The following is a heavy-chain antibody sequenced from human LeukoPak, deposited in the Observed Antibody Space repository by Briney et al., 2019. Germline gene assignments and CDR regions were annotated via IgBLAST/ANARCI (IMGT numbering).Heavy chain of an antibody. J-gene: IGHJ4*02. CDR2: IKQDGSEK. CDR3: AREQGYCSGGSCHLDY. V-gene: IGHV3-7*01. D-gene: IGHD2-15*01. Sequence: PGGSLRLSCAASGFTFSSYWMSWVRQAPGKGLEWVANIKQDGSEKYYVDSVKGRFTISRDNAKNSLYLQVNSLRAEDTAVYYCAREQGYCSGGSCHLDYWGQGTLVTVSS. CDR1: GFTFSSYW.